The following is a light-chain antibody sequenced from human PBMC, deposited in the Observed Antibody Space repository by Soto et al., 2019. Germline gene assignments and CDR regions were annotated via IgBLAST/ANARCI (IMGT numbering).Light chain of an antibody. Sequence: QSVLTQPPSVSGAPGQRVTISCTGRDSNIGSGFDVHWYQQFPGTAPKLLIYGNDNRPSGVPDRFSGSKSGTSASLAITGLQAEDEADYFCQSYDTNRGGSKVFGTGTKLTVL. J-gene: IGLJ1*01. CDR2: GND. CDR3: QSYDTNRGGSKV. CDR1: DSNIGSGFD. V-gene: IGLV1-40*01.